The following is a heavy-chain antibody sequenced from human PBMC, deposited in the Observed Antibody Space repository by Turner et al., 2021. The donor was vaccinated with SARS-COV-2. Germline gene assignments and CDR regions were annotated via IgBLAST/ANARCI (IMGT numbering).Heavy chain of an antibody. J-gene: IGHJ4*02. CDR1: GYLFSSYW. D-gene: IGHD3-3*01. V-gene: IGHV5-51*01. CDR3: ARREWGGSLGHIDY. Sequence: EVQLVQSGAEVKKPGESLKISCKSSGYLFSSYWIGWVRQMPGKGLEWMGVIYPGDSDTRYSPAFQGQVTISADKSINTAYLQWSSLKASDTAMYYCARREWGGSLGHIDYWGQGTLVTVSS. CDR2: IYPGDSDT.